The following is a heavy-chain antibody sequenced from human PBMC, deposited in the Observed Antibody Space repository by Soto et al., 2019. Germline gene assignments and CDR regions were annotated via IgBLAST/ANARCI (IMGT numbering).Heavy chain of an antibody. V-gene: IGHV4-39*01. CDR1: GRSISSSRYY. D-gene: IGHD2-21*02. CDR3: ARHPSDFWFDP. CDR2: IYYSGST. Sequence: SETLFITCSVSGRSISSSRYYWGRIRQPPWKKLAWIGSIYYSGSTYYILFLKCRVTVSVDTSKNQFSLKLSSVTAADTAVYYCARHPSDFWFDPWGQG. J-gene: IGHJ5*02.